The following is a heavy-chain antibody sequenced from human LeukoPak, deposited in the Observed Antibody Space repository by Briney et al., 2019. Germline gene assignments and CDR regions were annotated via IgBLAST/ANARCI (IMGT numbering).Heavy chain of an antibody. CDR3: AKSRSSGGSSYFDY. D-gene: IGHD2-15*01. CDR2: ISGSGGST. Sequence: GGSLRLSCAVSGFTFSSYAMSWVRQAPGKGLEWVSAISGSGGSTYYADSVTGRFTISRDNSKNTLYLQMNSLRAEDTAVYYCAKSRSSGGSSYFDYWGQGTLVTVSS. CDR1: GFTFSSYA. V-gene: IGHV3-23*01. J-gene: IGHJ4*02.